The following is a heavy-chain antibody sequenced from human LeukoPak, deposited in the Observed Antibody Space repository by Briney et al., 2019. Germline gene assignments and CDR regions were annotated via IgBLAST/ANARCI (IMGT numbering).Heavy chain of an antibody. V-gene: IGHV4-59*01. D-gene: IGHD3-9*01. CDR2: IYYSGST. CDR1: GGSISSYY. J-gene: IGHJ6*03. CDR3: ARDYRSPGHVRYFDWSPFYYYYYMDV. Sequence: SETLSLTCTVSGGSISSYYWSWIRQPPGKGLEWIGYIYYSGSTNYNPSLKSRVTISVDTSKNQFSLKLSSVTAADTAVYYCARDYRSPGHVRYFDWSPFYYYYYMDVWGKGTTVTISS.